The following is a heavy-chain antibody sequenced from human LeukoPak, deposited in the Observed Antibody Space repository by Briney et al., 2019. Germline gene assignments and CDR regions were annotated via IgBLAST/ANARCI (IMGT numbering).Heavy chain of an antibody. J-gene: IGHJ4*02. Sequence: GGSLRLSCAASGFTFSTYAMTWVRQAPGKGLHYVSAISIGGNTFYADSVKGRFTISRDNSKNTLYLQMSSLRVEDTAAYYCARIVQWPKGFDHWGQGTLVTVSS. CDR3: ARIVQWPKGFDH. CDR1: GFTFSTYA. V-gene: IGHV3-23*01. D-gene: IGHD6-19*01. CDR2: ISIGGNT.